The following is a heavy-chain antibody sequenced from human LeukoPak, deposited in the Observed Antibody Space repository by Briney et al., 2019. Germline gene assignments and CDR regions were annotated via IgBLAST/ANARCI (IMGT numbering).Heavy chain of an antibody. CDR1: GFTFSSYS. CDR2: ISSSSSYI. CDR3: ARESRRVGEGDFDY. D-gene: IGHD1-26*01. J-gene: IGHJ4*02. V-gene: IGHV3-21*01. Sequence: GGSLRLSCAASGFTFSSYSMNWVRQAPGKGLEWVSSISSSSSYIHYADSVKGRFTISRDNPKNSLYLQMNSLRAEDTAVYYCARESRRVGEGDFDYWGQGTLVTVSS.